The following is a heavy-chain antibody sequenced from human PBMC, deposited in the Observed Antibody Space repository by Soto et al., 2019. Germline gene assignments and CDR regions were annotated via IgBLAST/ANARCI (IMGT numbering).Heavy chain of an antibody. D-gene: IGHD1-7*01. CDR2: IYRTGST. Sequence: SETLSLTCAVFGGSFTSNNWWTWVSQRPGQGLEWIGEIYRTGSTNYNPSLKSRVTISLDKSENQFSLKVTSLTAADTAVYYCASRDPGTSVDYWGQGTLVTVSS. CDR1: GGSFTSNNW. V-gene: IGHV4-4*02. CDR3: ASRDPGTSVDY. J-gene: IGHJ4*02.